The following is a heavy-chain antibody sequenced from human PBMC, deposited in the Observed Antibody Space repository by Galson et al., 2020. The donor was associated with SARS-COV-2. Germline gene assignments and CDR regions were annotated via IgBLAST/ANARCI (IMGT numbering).Heavy chain of an antibody. J-gene: IGHJ4*02. Sequence: TLSLTCTVSGGSISSGGYYWSWIRQHPGKGLEWIGYIYDSGTIYYNPSLKSRVTISVDTSKNQFSLKLSSVTAADTAVYYCARQPVPLGVPTYYFDYWGQGTLVTVSS. CDR2: IYDSGTI. D-gene: IGHD3-3*01. CDR1: GGSISSGGYY. V-gene: IGHV4-31*03. CDR3: ARQPVPLGVPTYYFDY.